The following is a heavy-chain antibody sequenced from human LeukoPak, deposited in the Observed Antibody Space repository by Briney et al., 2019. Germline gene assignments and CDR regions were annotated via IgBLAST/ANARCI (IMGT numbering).Heavy chain of an antibody. D-gene: IGHD2-8*01. CDR1: GFTFSSYA. Sequence: GGSLRLSCAGSGFTFSSYAMNWVRQAPGQGLEWVSVISDSGDYTSYADSVRGRFTISRDNSRNTLYLQMISLRPEDTAVYYCAKDTSIGKYCTNGVCSPFDYWAREPWSPSPQ. V-gene: IGHV3-23*01. J-gene: IGHJ4*02. CDR3: AKDTSIGKYCTNGVCSPFDY. CDR2: ISDSGDYT.